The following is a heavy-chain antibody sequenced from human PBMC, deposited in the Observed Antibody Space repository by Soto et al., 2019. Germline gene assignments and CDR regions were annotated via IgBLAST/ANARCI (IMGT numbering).Heavy chain of an antibody. D-gene: IGHD6-19*01. V-gene: IGHV3-33*01. J-gene: IGHJ4*02. CDR3: ARDTNGYSSGCGDY. Sequence: QVQLVESGGGVVQPGRSLRLSCAASGFTFSSYGMHWVRQAPGKGLEWVAVIWYDGSNNYYADSVKGRFTISRDNSKNTLYLQMNSLRAEDTAVYYCARDTNGYSSGCGDYWGQGTLVTVSS. CDR2: IWYDGSNN. CDR1: GFTFSSYG.